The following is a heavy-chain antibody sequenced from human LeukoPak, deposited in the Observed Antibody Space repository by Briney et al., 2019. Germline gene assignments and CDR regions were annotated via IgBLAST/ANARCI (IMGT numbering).Heavy chain of an antibody. CDR2: ISSSSSYI. D-gene: IGHD3-3*01. V-gene: IGHV3-21*01. CDR1: GFTFSSYS. Sequence: GGSLRLSCGASGFTFSSYSMNWVRQAPGKGLEWVSSISSSSSYIYYADSVKGRFTISRDNAKNSLYLQMNSLRAEDTAVYYCARDRPSDFWSGYYYYWGQGTLVTVSS. CDR3: ARDRPSDFWSGYYYY. J-gene: IGHJ4*02.